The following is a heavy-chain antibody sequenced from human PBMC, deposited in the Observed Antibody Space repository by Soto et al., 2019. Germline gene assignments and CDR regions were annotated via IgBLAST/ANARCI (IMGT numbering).Heavy chain of an antibody. J-gene: IGHJ6*02. CDR2: MNPNSGNT. V-gene: IGHV1-8*01. Sequence: ASVKVSCKASGYTFTSYDIDWVRQATGQGLEWMGWMNPNSGNTGYAQKFQGRVTMTRNTSISTAYMELSSLRSEDTAVYYCARGLVEWYDFWSDYGMDVWGQGTTVTVSS. CDR3: ARGLVEWYDFWSDYGMDV. D-gene: IGHD3-3*01. CDR1: GYTFTSYD.